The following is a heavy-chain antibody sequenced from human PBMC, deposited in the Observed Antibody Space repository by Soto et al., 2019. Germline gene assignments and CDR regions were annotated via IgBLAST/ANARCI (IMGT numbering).Heavy chain of an antibody. Sequence: GGSLRLSCAASGFTFSSYSMNWVRQAPGKGLEWVSSISSSSSSYIYYADSVKGRFTISRDNAKNSLYLQMNSLRAEDTAVYYCARDLAAYDFWSGPDYWGQGTLVTVSS. V-gene: IGHV3-21*01. D-gene: IGHD3-3*01. CDR1: GFTFSSYS. CDR3: ARDLAAYDFWSGPDY. CDR2: ISSSSSSYI. J-gene: IGHJ4*02.